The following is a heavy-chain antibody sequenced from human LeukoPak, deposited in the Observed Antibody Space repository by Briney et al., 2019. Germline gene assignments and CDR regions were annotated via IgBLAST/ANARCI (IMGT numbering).Heavy chain of an antibody. J-gene: IGHJ5*02. V-gene: IGHV3-66*01. CDR1: GFTVSSNY. Sequence: PGGSLRLSCAASGFTVSSNYMSWVRQAPGKGLEWVSVIYSGGSTYYADSVKGRFTISRDNSKNTLYLQMNSLRAEDTAVYYCARSNWNYGGNWFDPWGQGTQVTVSS. CDR3: ARSNWNYGGNWFDP. CDR2: IYSGGST. D-gene: IGHD1-7*01.